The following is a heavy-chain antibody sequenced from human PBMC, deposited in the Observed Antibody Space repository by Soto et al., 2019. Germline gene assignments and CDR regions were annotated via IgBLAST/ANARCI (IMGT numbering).Heavy chain of an antibody. CDR3: ARDSRIVARPAMGSVGFDP. V-gene: IGHV3-7*01. J-gene: IGHJ5*02. Sequence: GGSLRLSCVASGFTFSSYWMSWVRQAPGKGLEWVANIKQDGSEKYYVDSVKGRFTLSRDNAKNSLYLQMNSLTVEDTAVYYCARDSRIVARPAMGSVGFDPWGQGTLVTVSS. CDR2: IKQDGSEK. D-gene: IGHD2-2*01. CDR1: GFTFSSYW.